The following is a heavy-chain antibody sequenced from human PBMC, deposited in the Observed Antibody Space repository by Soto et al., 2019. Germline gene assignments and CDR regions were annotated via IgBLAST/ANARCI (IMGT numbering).Heavy chain of an antibody. CDR3: ANVPIWCSSTSCYREGFDY. CDR2: ISAGGST. Sequence: EVQLLDSGGGLVQPGGSLRLSCTASGFTFSDYAMSWVRQPPGKGLEWVSVISAGGSTYYADSVKGRFTVSRANSKNTLYLQMNSLRAEDTAVYYCANVPIWCSSTSCYREGFDYWGQGTLVTVSS. J-gene: IGHJ4*02. V-gene: IGHV3-23*01. CDR1: GFTFSDYA. D-gene: IGHD2-2*02.